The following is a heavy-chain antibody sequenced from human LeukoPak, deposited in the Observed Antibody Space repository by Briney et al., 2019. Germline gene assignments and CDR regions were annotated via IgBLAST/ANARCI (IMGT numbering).Heavy chain of an antibody. V-gene: IGHV3-11*06. CDR2: ISSSSSYT. CDR3: ARVGLYGGGDAFDI. J-gene: IGHJ3*02. Sequence: PGGSLRLSCAASGFTFSDYYMSWIRQAPGKGLEGVSYISSSSSYTNYADSVKGRFTISRDNAKNSLYLQMNSLRAEDTAVYYCARVGLYGGGDAFDIWGQGTMVTVSS. D-gene: IGHD4-17*01. CDR1: GFTFSDYY.